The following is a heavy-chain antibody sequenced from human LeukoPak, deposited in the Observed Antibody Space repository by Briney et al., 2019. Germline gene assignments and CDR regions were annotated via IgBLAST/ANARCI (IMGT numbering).Heavy chain of an antibody. CDR1: GGSISSGDYS. J-gene: IGHJ4*02. CDR3: ARVPNSGSYYGAFDY. D-gene: IGHD1-26*01. CDR2: IYHSGRT. V-gene: IGHV4-30-2*01. Sequence: SQTLSLTCAVSGGSISSGDYSWSWIRQPPGKGLEWIGYIYHSGRTFYNPSLKSRVTISVDTSKDQFSLQLSSVTAADTAIYYCARVPNSGSYYGAFDYWGQGTLVTVSS.